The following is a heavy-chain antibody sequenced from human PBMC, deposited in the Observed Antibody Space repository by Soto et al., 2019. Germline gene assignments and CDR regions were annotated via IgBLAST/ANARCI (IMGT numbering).Heavy chain of an antibody. CDR3: ARESTMIVVVRAFDI. D-gene: IGHD3-22*01. CDR1: GFTFSTFW. V-gene: IGHV3-20*04. Sequence: GGSLRLSCAASGFTFSTFWMSWVRQAPGKGLEWVSGINWNGGSTGYADSVKGRFTISRDNAKNSLYLQMNSLRAEDTALYYCARESTMIVVVRAFDIWGQGTMVTVSS. CDR2: INWNGGST. J-gene: IGHJ3*02.